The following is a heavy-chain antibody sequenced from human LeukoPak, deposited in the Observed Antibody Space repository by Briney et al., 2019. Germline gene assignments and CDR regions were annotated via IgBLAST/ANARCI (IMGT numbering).Heavy chain of an antibody. Sequence: ASVKVSRKASGYKFTGYYMNWVRQAPGQGLEWMGWINPNSGGTNYAQKFQGRVTMTRDTSISTAYMELSRLRSDDTAVYYCARGAYSSGWYEGYDAFDIWGQGTMVTVSS. CDR3: ARGAYSSGWYEGYDAFDI. V-gene: IGHV1-2*02. D-gene: IGHD6-19*01. CDR2: INPNSGGT. CDR1: GYKFTGYY. J-gene: IGHJ3*02.